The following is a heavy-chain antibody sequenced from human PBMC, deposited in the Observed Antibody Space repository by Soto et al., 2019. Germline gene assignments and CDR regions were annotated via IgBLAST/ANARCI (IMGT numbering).Heavy chain of an antibody. Sequence: PSETLSLTCAVYGGSFSGYYWSWIRQPPGKGLEWIGEINHSGSTNYNPSLKSRVTISVDTSKNQFSLKLSSVTAADTAVYYCAGHRPGRRPSFWGQGTLVTVSS. CDR3: AGHRPGRRPSF. CDR2: INHSGST. D-gene: IGHD1-1*01. V-gene: IGHV4-34*01. J-gene: IGHJ4*02. CDR1: GGSFSGYY.